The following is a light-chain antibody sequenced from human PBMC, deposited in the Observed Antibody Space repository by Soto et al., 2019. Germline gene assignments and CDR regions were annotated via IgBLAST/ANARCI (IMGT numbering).Light chain of an antibody. CDR2: DAS. CDR1: QSVSSY. J-gene: IGKJ2*01. Sequence: EIVLTQSPATLSLSPGERATLSCRASQSVSSYLAWYQQKPGQAPRLLIYDASNRATGIPARFSASGSGTDFTLTISSLEPEDFAVYYCQPRSNWPPGYTFGQGTKLEIK. CDR3: QPRSNWPPGYT. V-gene: IGKV3-11*01.